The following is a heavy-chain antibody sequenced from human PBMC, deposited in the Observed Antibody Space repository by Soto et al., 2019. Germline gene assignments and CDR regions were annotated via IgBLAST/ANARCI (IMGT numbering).Heavy chain of an antibody. Sequence: QVQLQESGPGLVKPSGTLSLTCAVSGGSISSSNCWSWVRQPPGKGMEWIGEIYHSGSANYNPSLKSRVTISVAKSKNQCSLKLSSVTAADTAVYYCARVEGRFYYGMDVWGQGTKVTVSS. J-gene: IGHJ6*02. CDR2: IYHSGSA. V-gene: IGHV4-4*02. CDR3: ARVEGRFYYGMDV. CDR1: GGSISSSNC.